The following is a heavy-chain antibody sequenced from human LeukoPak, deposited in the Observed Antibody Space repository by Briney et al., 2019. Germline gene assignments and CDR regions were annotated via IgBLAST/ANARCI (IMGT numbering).Heavy chain of an antibody. V-gene: IGHV1-2*02. CDR3: ARGPNWGLDY. Sequence: ASVKVSCKASGYTLTGYYIHWVRQAPGQGLEWMGWINPDSGGTIYVQKFQGRVTMTRDSPISTVYMELSRLSSDDTAVYYCARGPNWGLDYWGQGTLVTVSS. CDR1: GYTLTGYY. D-gene: IGHD7-27*01. CDR2: INPDSGGT. J-gene: IGHJ4*02.